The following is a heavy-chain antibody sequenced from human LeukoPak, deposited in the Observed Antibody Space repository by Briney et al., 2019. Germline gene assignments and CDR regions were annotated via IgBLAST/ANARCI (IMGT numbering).Heavy chain of an antibody. CDR3: AKDGGTYPYFLDV. CDR1: GFTFSSFA. V-gene: IGHV3-23*01. D-gene: IGHD1-26*01. CDR2: ISGSAST. Sequence: GGSLRLSCAASGFTFSSFAMTWVRQAPGKGLKWVSAISGSASTYYADSVKGRFTISRDNSKNTLYLQMNSLRAEDTAIYICAKDGGTYPYFLDVWGKGTTVIVSS. J-gene: IGHJ6*03.